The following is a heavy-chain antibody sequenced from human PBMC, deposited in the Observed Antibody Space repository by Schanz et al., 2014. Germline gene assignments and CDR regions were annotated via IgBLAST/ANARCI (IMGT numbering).Heavy chain of an antibody. Sequence: EVQLLESGGGLVQPGGSLRLACAASGFNFNTYAMSWVRQAPGKGLEWVSAISGSGGSTYYADSVKGRFIISRDNSKNTLYLQVNSLRAEDTAVYYCARDGDFDYWGQGTLVTVSS. V-gene: IGHV3-23*01. CDR2: ISGSGGST. J-gene: IGHJ4*02. CDR3: ARDGDFDY. CDR1: GFNFNTYA.